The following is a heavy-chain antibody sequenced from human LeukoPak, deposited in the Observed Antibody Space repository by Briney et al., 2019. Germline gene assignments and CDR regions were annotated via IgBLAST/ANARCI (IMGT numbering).Heavy chain of an antibody. CDR3: AKGGAIVVVPAALTY. Sequence: GGSLRLSCAASGFTFSSYGMHWVRQAPGKGLEWVAVIWYDGSNKYYADSVKGRFTISRDNSKNTLYLQMNSLRAEDTAVYYCAKGGAIVVVPAALTYWGQGTLVTVSS. J-gene: IGHJ4*02. V-gene: IGHV3-33*06. D-gene: IGHD2-2*01. CDR2: IWYDGSNK. CDR1: GFTFSSYG.